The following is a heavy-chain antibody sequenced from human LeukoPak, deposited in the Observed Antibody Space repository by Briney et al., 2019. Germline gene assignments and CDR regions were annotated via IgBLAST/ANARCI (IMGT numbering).Heavy chain of an antibody. CDR3: ARGVGGYGSGSYYSYFDY. CDR1: GYTFTDHY. D-gene: IGHD3-10*01. CDR2: INPNSGGT. Sequence: ASVKVSCKASGYTFTDHYMHWVRQAPGQGLEWMGWINPNSGGTNYAQKFQGRVTMTRDTSISTAYMELSSLRSEDTAVYYCARGVGGYGSGSYYSYFDYWGQGTLVTVSS. V-gene: IGHV1-2*02. J-gene: IGHJ4*02.